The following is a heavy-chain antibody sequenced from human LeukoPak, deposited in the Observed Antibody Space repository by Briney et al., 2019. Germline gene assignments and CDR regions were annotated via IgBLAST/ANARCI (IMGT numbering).Heavy chain of an antibody. CDR2: ISSSSSYI. J-gene: IGHJ6*02. CDR3: AREDVVLVDAVRYYYYGMDV. Sequence: PGGSLRLSCAASGFTFSSYSMNWVRQAPGKGLEWVSSISSSSSYIYYADSVKGRFTISRDNAKNSLYLQMNSLRAEDTAVYYCAREDVVLVDAVRYYYYGMDVWGQGTTVTVSS. D-gene: IGHD2-8*01. V-gene: IGHV3-21*04. CDR1: GFTFSSYS.